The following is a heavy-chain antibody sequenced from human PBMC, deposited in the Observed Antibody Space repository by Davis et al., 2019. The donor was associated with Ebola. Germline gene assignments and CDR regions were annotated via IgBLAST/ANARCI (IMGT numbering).Heavy chain of an antibody. CDR3: ARVGPMHSSGYYYFGAQKQPFDY. CDR2: INHSGST. V-gene: IGHV4-34*01. Sequence: PSETLSLTCAVYGGSFSGYYWSWIRQPPGKGLEWIGEINHSGSTNYNPSLKSRVTISVDTSKNQFSLKLSSVTAADTAVYYCARVGPMHSSGYYYFGAQKQPFDYWGQGTLVTVSS. D-gene: IGHD3-22*01. J-gene: IGHJ4*02. CDR1: GGSFSGYY.